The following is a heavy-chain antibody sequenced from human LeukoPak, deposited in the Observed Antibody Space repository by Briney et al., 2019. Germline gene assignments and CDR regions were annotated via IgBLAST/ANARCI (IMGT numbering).Heavy chain of an antibody. V-gene: IGHV3-23*01. CDR1: GFSFNDYA. CDR2: RGGGET. D-gene: IGHD1-1*01. J-gene: IGHJ4*02. CDR3: AKANWVSNADAVW. Sequence: PSGGSLRLSCAASGFSFNDYAMSWVRQAPARGPEWVSSRGGGETFYADSVKGRFTLSRDDSRNTVHLQLKNLRVEDTAIYYCAKANWVSNADAVWWGQGTQVTVSS.